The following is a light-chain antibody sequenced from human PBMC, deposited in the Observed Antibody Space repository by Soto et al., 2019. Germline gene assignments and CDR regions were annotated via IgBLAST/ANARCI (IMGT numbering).Light chain of an antibody. J-gene: IGKJ5*01. CDR3: QQYNNWPLT. V-gene: IGKV3-15*01. CDR1: QSVSSN. CDR2: GAS. Sequence: DIVLTQSPDSLAVSLSERATLSCRASQSVSSNLAWYQQKPGQAPRLLIYGASTRATGIPARFSGSGSGTEFTLTISSLQSEDFAVYYCQQYNNWPLTSGQGTRLEIK.